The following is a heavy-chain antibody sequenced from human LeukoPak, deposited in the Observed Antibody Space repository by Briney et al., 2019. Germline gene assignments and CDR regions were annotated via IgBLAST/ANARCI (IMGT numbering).Heavy chain of an antibody. D-gene: IGHD3-22*01. V-gene: IGHV3-48*01. CDR1: GFTFSSYT. CDR2: VSSSGSTM. J-gene: IGHJ3*02. Sequence: GGSLRLSCAASGFTFSSYTMNWVRQAPGKGLEWVSYVSSSGSTMYYADSVKGRFSISRDNAKNSLYLKMNSLRAEDTAVYYCARDHHRRLYDSQARDTFDIWGQGTMVTVSS. CDR3: ARDHHRRLYDSQARDTFDI.